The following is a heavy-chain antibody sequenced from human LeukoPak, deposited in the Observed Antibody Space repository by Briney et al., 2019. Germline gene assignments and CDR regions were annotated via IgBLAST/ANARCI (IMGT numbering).Heavy chain of an antibody. V-gene: IGHV1-8*03. D-gene: IGHD7-27*01. CDR1: GYSFSTFD. Sequence: ASVKVSCKASGYSFSTFDINWVRQAPGQGLEWMGWMNPNTGKTGYAQKFQGRVTISGNSSISTVDMELSSLTTDDTAVYYCARRPLTGEHYHYYMDVWGKGTTVTVSS. J-gene: IGHJ6*03. CDR2: MNPNTGKT. CDR3: ARRPLTGEHYHYYMDV.